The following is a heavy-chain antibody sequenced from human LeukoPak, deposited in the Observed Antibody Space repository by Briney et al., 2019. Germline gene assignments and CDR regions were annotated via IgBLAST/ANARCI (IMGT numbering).Heavy chain of an antibody. Sequence: QPGGSLRPSCAASGFTFSSYSMNWVRQAPGKGLEWVTFIRYDGSNKYYADSVKGRFTISRDNSKNTLNLHMNSLRAEDTAVYYCASPAYGDYALFDYWGQGTLVTVSS. D-gene: IGHD4-17*01. CDR3: ASPAYGDYALFDY. CDR1: GFTFSSYS. V-gene: IGHV3-30*02. J-gene: IGHJ4*02. CDR2: IRYDGSNK.